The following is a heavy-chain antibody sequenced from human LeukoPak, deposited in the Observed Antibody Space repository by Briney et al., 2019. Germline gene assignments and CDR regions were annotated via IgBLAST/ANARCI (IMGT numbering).Heavy chain of an antibody. D-gene: IGHD5-18*01. Sequence: GGSLRLSCAAPGFTFSSYAMHWVRQAPGKGLEWVAVISYDGSNKYYADSVKGRFTISRDNSKNTLYLQMNSLRAEDTAVYYCARDQGYGPAFDYWGQGTLVTVSS. V-gene: IGHV3-30*04. CDR3: ARDQGYGPAFDY. CDR1: GFTFSSYA. CDR2: ISYDGSNK. J-gene: IGHJ4*02.